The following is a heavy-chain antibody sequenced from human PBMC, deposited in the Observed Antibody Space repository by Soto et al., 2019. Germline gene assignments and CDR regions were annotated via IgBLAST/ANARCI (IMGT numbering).Heavy chain of an antibody. CDR3: ARTYDNSGPNSGGYGFDI. CDR1: GDSISSYY. Sequence: QVQLQASGPGLVQPSETLSLTCTVSGDSISSYYWSWIRQPPGKGLEWIAYIYYSGSTNYNPSLRSRVTISVDTSKNQCSLKLSAVTAADTAVYYCARTYDNSGPNSGGYGFDIWGQGTMVTVSS. D-gene: IGHD3-22*01. V-gene: IGHV4-59*01. J-gene: IGHJ3*02. CDR2: IYYSGST.